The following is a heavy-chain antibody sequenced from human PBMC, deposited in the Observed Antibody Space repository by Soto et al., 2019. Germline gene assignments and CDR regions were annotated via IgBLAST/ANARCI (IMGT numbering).Heavy chain of an antibody. V-gene: IGHV4-34*01. Sequence: QVQLQQWGAGLMKPSETLSLTCAVYGGSFSGYYWSWIRQPPGKGLEWIGEINHSGSTNYNPSLKSRVTISVDTSKNQFSLKLSSVTAADTAVYYCARGGWFDPWGQGTLVTVSS. J-gene: IGHJ5*02. CDR1: GGSFSGYY. CDR2: INHSGST. CDR3: ARGGWFDP.